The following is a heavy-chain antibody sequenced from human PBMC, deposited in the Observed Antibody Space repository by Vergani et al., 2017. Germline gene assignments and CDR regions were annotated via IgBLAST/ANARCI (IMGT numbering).Heavy chain of an antibody. Sequence: QLHLQESGPGLVKPSETLPLTCTVSGASVNSYYWSWIRQPPGKGLEWMGYVSFRGDTLYDPSVKGRMTISLNTSSNQFSLYLTSVTAADTAVYYCARSRIYYGAGSPDYWGQGTLVTVSS. V-gene: IGHV4-59*02. CDR3: ARSRIYYGAGSPDY. J-gene: IGHJ4*02. D-gene: IGHD3-10*01. CDR2: VSFRGDT. CDR1: GASVNSYY.